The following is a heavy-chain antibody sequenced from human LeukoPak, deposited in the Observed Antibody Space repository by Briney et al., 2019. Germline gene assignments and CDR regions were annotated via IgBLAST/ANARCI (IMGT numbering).Heavy chain of an antibody. J-gene: IGHJ5*02. V-gene: IGHV1-2*02. CDR3: ARDQRENSGFDP. CDR2: INTKSGGT. D-gene: IGHD2/OR15-2a*01. Sequence: GASVKVSCKASRSTFTGHYMHWVRQAPGQGLEWMGWINTKSGGTKFAQKFQGRDTTTSDTSISTVYMELSRLRSDDTAVYYCARDQRENSGFDPWGQGTLVTVSS. CDR1: RSTFTGHY.